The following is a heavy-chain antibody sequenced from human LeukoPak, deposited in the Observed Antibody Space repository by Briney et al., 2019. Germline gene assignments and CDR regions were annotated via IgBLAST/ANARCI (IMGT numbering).Heavy chain of an antibody. D-gene: IGHD3-9*01. CDR2: ISGSCGST. CDR3: AKGAYDILTGYYPTFDY. CDR1: GFTFSSYG. V-gene: IGHV3-23*01. Sequence: GGSLRLSCAASGFTFSSYGMSWVRQAPGKGREWVSAISGSCGSTYYADSVKGRFTISRDNSKSRLYLQMNSLRAEDTAVYYCAKGAYDILTGYYPTFDYWGQGTLVTVSS. J-gene: IGHJ4*02.